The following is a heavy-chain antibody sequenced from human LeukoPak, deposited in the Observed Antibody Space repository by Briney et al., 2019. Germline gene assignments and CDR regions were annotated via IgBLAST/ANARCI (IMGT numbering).Heavy chain of an antibody. CDR2: ISGYNGNT. Sequence: GASVKVSCKASGYTFTRYGISWVRQAPGQGLEWMGWISGYNGNTNYAEKLQGRVTMTTDTSTSTVYMELRSLRSDDTAVYYCARFDSSGYYVVYWGQGTLVTVSS. CDR1: GYTFTRYG. D-gene: IGHD3-22*01. V-gene: IGHV1-18*01. CDR3: ARFDSSGYYVVY. J-gene: IGHJ4*02.